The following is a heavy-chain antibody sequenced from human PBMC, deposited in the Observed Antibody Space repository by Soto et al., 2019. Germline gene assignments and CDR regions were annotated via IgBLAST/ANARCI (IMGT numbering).Heavy chain of an antibody. CDR1: GGSISSGGYY. J-gene: IGHJ6*02. Sequence: SETLSLTCTVSGGSISSGGYYWSWIRQHPGKGLEWIGYIYYSGSTYYNPSLKSRVTISVDTSKNQFSLKLSSVTAADTAVYYCASLFGDYYDSSGYYPYYYYGMGVWGQGTTVTVSS. CDR3: ASLFGDYYDSSGYYPYYYYGMGV. CDR2: IYYSGST. V-gene: IGHV4-31*03. D-gene: IGHD3-22*01.